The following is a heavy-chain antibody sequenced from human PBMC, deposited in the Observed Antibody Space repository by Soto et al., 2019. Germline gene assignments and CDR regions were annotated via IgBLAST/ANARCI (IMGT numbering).Heavy chain of an antibody. CDR3: ARELDPYYGGNSLSLDY. Sequence: PSETLSLTCTVSGGSISPYYWAWIRQPPGKGLEWVGYIYYSGSTSYNPSLKSRVTLSLETSKSQFSLRLSSVTASDTAVYFCARELDPYYGGNSLSLDYWGQGTLVTVSS. J-gene: IGHJ4*02. V-gene: IGHV4-59*12. CDR1: GGSISPYY. D-gene: IGHD4-17*01. CDR2: IYYSGST.